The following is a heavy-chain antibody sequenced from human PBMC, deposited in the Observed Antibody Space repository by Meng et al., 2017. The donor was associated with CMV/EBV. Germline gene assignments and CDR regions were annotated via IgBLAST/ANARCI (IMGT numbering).Heavy chain of an antibody. CDR1: GFTVSNNY. J-gene: IGHJ4*02. Sequence: QLVGSGGGLLQPGGSLRLSCSASGFTVSNNYMRWFRQAPGKGLEWVSLIYSEGTTDYADSVKGRFTISRDNSKNTLYLQMNSLRAEDTAVYYCARDGNYHGVWGQGTLVTVSS. CDR3: ARDGNYHGV. V-gene: IGHV3-53*01. CDR2: IYSEGTT. D-gene: IGHD1-7*01.